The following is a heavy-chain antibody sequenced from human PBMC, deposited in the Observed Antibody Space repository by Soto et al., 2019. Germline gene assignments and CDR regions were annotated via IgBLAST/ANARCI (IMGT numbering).Heavy chain of an antibody. CDR1: GGSISSSTHS. Sequence: ALSLTCAVSGGSISSSTHSWNWIRQPPGKGLEWIGYIYHSGSTSYNPSLNSRVTISVDRSKNQFSLRLNSVTAADTAVYYCARDRLGSGSYDYRGEGNLPTVS. V-gene: IGHV4-30-2*01. CDR3: ARDRLGSGSYDY. J-gene: IGHJ4*02. CDR2: IYHSGST. D-gene: IGHD1-26*01.